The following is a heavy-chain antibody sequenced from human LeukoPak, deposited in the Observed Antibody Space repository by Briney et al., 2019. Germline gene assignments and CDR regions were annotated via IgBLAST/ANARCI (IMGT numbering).Heavy chain of an antibody. J-gene: IGHJ1*01. Sequence: ASVKVSCKASGYTFTGYYMHWVRQAPGQGLEWVGWINPNSGGTNYVQKFQGRVTMTRDKSISPDDMELSRLRSDDTAVYYCARDGLHYDFWSGYQNFQHWGQGTLVTVSS. D-gene: IGHD3-3*01. CDR3: ARDGLHYDFWSGYQNFQH. CDR1: GYTFTGYY. CDR2: INPNSGGT. V-gene: IGHV1-2*02.